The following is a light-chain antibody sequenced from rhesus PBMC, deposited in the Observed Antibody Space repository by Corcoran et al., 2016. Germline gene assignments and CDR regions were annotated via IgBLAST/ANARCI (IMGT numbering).Light chain of an antibody. CDR2: KAS. Sequence: DIQMTQSPSSLSASVGDTVTITCRASQSISSWLAWYQQKPGKAPTVLIYKASSLQTGVPSRFSGNGSGTDFTLTISILQSEDFATYYCQQYTSSPYSFGQGTKVEIK. V-gene: IGKV1-22*01. CDR1: QSISSW. CDR3: QQYTSSPYS. J-gene: IGKJ2*01.